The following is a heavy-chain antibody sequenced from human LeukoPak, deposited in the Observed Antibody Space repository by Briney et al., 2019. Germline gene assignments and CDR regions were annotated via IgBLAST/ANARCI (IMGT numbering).Heavy chain of an antibody. CDR1: GFTFSSYD. Sequence: PGGSLRLSCAASGFTFSSYDMHWVRQTPGKGLEWVAFIRYDGSNKYYADSVKGRFTISRDNSKNTLYLQMNSLRAEDTAVYYCAKAHSSSWYPRFDYWGQGTLVTVSS. CDR2: IRYDGSNK. V-gene: IGHV3-30*02. J-gene: IGHJ4*02. CDR3: AKAHSSSWYPRFDY. D-gene: IGHD6-13*01.